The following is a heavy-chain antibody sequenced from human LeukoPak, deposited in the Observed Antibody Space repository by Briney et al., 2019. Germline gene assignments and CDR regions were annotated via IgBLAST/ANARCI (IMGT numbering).Heavy chain of an antibody. J-gene: IGHJ5*02. CDR3: AKPGRSGSPLRWFDP. V-gene: IGHV3-30*02. Sequence: PGGSLRLSCAASGFTFSSYGMHWVRQAPGKGLEWVAFIRYDGSNKYYADSVKGRFTISRDNSKNTLYLQMNSLRAEDTAVYYCAKPGRSGSPLRWFDPWGQGTLVTVSS. CDR2: IRYDGSNK. CDR1: GFTFSSYG. D-gene: IGHD1-26*01.